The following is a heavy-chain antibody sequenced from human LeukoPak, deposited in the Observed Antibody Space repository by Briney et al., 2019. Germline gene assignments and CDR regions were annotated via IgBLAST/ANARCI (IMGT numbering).Heavy chain of an antibody. D-gene: IGHD5-12*01. CDR2: ISTSGTNR. CDR3: ASEHSGYEFVDY. Sequence: PGGSLRLSCAASGLTFSSYEFNWVRQAPGKGLEWVSYISTSGTNRYYADSVKGRFTISRDYAKNSLYLQMNSLRVEDTAVYYCASEHSGYEFVDYWGQGTLVTVSS. V-gene: IGHV3-48*03. J-gene: IGHJ4*02. CDR1: GLTFSSYE.